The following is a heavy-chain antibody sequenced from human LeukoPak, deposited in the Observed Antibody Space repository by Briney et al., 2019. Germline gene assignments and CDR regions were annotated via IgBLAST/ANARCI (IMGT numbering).Heavy chain of an antibody. CDR2: SYPGAGTT. Sequence: ASVKASCKASGYTFTTYYIHWMRQTPGQGFEWMGVSYPGAGTTDHGPRFRDRFVMTADTATSTVYMELRSLRSDDTAVYYCARGRIVVVPAAIGDWYFDLWGRGTLVTVSS. CDR3: ARGRIVVVPAAIGDWYFDL. V-gene: IGHV1-46*01. J-gene: IGHJ2*01. CDR1: GYTFTTYY. D-gene: IGHD2-2*02.